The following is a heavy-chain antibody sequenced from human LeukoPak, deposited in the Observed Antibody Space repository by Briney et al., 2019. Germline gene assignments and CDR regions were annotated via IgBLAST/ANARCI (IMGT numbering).Heavy chain of an antibody. CDR2: MYSGGKT. CDR3: ARDVVIGASYDYGDYVPFQH. CDR1: GFTVSTNY. J-gene: IGHJ1*01. V-gene: IGHV3-53*05. D-gene: IGHD4-17*01. Sequence: GGSLRLSCAASGFTVSTNYMSWVCQAPGKGLEWVSIMYSGGKTYYADSVKGRFTISRDNSKNTLYLQMNSLRAEDTAVYYCARDVVIGASYDYGDYVPFQHWGQGTLVTVSS.